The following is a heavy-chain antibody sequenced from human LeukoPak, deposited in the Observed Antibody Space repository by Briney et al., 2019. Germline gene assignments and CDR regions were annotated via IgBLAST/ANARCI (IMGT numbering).Heavy chain of an antibody. Sequence: PGGSLRLSCAASGFTFSSYGMHWVRQAPGKGLEWVAVISYDGSNKYYADSVKGRFTISRDNSKNTLYLQMNSLRAEDTAVYYCAKDFRYCSGGSCYSSYYYFDYWGQGTLVTVSS. V-gene: IGHV3-30*18. CDR3: AKDFRYCSGGSCYSSYYYFDY. J-gene: IGHJ4*02. D-gene: IGHD2-15*01. CDR1: GFTFSSYG. CDR2: ISYDGSNK.